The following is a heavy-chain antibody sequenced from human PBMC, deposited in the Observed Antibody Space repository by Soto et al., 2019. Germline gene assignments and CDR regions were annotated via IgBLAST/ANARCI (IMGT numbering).Heavy chain of an antibody. CDR2: ISGSGGST. CDR1: GFTFSNYA. CDR3: AKDQGSSWYEIDS. D-gene: IGHD6-13*01. J-gene: IGHJ4*02. V-gene: IGHV3-23*01. Sequence: EVQLLESGGGLVQPGGSLRLSCAASGFTFSNYAVTWVRQAPGKGLEWVSTISGSGGSTYYADSVKGRFTISRDNSKNTLYLQMHSLRAEDTAVYFCAKDQGSSWYEIDSWGQGTLVTVSS.